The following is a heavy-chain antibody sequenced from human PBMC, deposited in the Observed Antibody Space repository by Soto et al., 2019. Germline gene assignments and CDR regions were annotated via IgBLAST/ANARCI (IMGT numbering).Heavy chain of an antibody. CDR1: GGTFSSYA. CDR3: ARVGSPWLAYYFDY. CDR2: IIPIFGTA. J-gene: IGHJ4*02. Sequence: ASVKVSCKASGGTFSSYAISWVRQAPGQGLEWMGGIIPIFGTANYAQKFQGRVTITADESTSTAYMELSSLRSEDTAVYYCARVGSPWLAYYFDYWGQGTLVTVSS. V-gene: IGHV1-69*13. D-gene: IGHD3-10*01.